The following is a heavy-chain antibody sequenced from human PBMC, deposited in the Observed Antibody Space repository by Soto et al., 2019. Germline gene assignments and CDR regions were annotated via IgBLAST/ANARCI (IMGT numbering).Heavy chain of an antibody. V-gene: IGHV1-8*01. CDR2: MNPSSANT. CDR3: TRGQEVWWNAGPLGLHGLDV. Sequence: ASVKVSCKASRYTFISYDINWVRQAPGQGLEWMGWMNPSSANTGYAQKFQGRISMTRNTSMNTAYMELNSLTSEDTAVYYCTRGQEVWWNAGPLGLHGLDVWGQGTTVTVSS. J-gene: IGHJ6*02. CDR1: RYTFISYD. D-gene: IGHD3-16*01.